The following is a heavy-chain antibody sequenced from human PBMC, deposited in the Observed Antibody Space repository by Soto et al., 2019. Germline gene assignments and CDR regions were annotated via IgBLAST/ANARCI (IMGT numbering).Heavy chain of an antibody. J-gene: IGHJ3*02. D-gene: IGHD5-12*01. Sequence: QVQLVQSGAEVKKPGASVKVSCKASGYTFTSYGITWVRQAPGQGLEWMGWISGYNANTNYAQNLQGRVTMTTDTSTSTANRELRSLRSDDTAVYYCARDPSGYDAFDIWGQGTMVTVSS. CDR3: ARDPSGYDAFDI. CDR1: GYTFTSYG. V-gene: IGHV1-18*01. CDR2: ISGYNANT.